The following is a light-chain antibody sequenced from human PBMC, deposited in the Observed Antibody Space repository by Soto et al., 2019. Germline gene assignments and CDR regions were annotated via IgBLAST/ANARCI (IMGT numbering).Light chain of an antibody. Sequence: EMVLTQSPGTLSLSPGDRATLSFRASQSVSSSDLAWYQQKPGQAPRLLIYGASTRATGIPDRFSGSGSGTDFTLTISRLEPEDFAVYYCQQYGGSPLYTFGQGTKLEIK. V-gene: IGKV3-20*01. CDR3: QQYGGSPLYT. J-gene: IGKJ2*01. CDR2: GAS. CDR1: QSVSSSD.